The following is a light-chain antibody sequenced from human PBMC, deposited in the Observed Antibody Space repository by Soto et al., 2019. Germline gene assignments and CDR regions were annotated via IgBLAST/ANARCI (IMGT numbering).Light chain of an antibody. CDR1: SSNIGNNY. V-gene: IGLV1-51*01. J-gene: IGLJ1*01. CDR3: GTWDSSLSAGV. CDR2: DNN. Sequence: QSVLTHPPSVSAAPGQKVTISCSGSSSNIGNNYVSWYQQLPGTAPKLLIYDNNKRPSGIPDRFSGSKSGTSATLGITGLQTGDEADYYCGTWDSSLSAGVFGTGTKVTVL.